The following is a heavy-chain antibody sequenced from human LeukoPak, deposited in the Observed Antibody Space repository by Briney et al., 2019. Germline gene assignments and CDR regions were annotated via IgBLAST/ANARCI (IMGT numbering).Heavy chain of an antibody. J-gene: IGHJ4*02. CDR1: GYSFTTYG. CDR2: NYPCDSDT. Sequence: GEPLKISCKVSGYSFTTYGIAWVRQMPGKGLEWMGINYPCDSDTRYSPSFHGQVTISADKSISTAYLQCSSLKASDTAMYYCARRAHSGAMFTLDYWGQGTLATLSS. CDR3: ARRAHSGAMFTLDY. D-gene: IGHD5-18*01. V-gene: IGHV5-51*01.